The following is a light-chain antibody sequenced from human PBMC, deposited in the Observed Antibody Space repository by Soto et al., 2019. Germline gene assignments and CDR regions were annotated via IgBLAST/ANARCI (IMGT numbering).Light chain of an antibody. J-gene: IGLJ1*01. V-gene: IGLV2-14*01. CDR1: SSDVGGYNY. CDR2: HVS. CDR3: SSYTSASTYV. Sequence: QSVLPQPASGSGSPGQSITISCTGTSSDVGGYNYASWYQQYPGKAPKLMIYHVSNRPSGVSNRFSGSKSGNSASLTISGLQPEDEADYYCSSYTSASTYVFGTGTKVTVL.